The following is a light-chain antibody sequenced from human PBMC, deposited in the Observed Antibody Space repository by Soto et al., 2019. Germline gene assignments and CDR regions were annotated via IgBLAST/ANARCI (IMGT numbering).Light chain of an antibody. CDR1: SSNIGSNY. CDR2: RNN. V-gene: IGLV1-47*01. CDR3: AAWDDSLSGVV. J-gene: IGLJ2*01. Sequence: QSVLTQPPSASGTPGQRVTISCSGSSSNIGSNYVYWYQQLPGTVPQLLIYRNNERPSGVPDRFSGSNSCTSASLAISGLRSEDEADYYCAAWDDSLSGVVFGGGTKLTVL.